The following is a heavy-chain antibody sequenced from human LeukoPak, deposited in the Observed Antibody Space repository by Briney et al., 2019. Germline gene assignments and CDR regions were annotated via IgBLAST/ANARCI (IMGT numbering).Heavy chain of an antibody. Sequence: GGSLRLSCAASGFTFSSYAMSWVRQAPGKGLEWVSGISGGGGSTYYADSVKGRFTISRDISKNTLYLQMNSLRAEDTAVYYCAKDPFTFGGVIVTRLLWGQGTLVTVSS. CDR1: GFTFSSYA. V-gene: IGHV3-23*01. CDR3: AKDPFTFGGVIVTRLL. D-gene: IGHD3-16*02. CDR2: ISGGGGST. J-gene: IGHJ4*02.